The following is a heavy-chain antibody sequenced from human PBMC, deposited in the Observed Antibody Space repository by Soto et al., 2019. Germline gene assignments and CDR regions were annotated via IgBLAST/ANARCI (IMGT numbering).Heavy chain of an antibody. V-gene: IGHV1-69*02. CDR2: IIPILGIA. Sequence: QVQLVQSGAEVKKPGSSVKVSCTASGGTFSSYTISWVRQAPGQGLEWMGRIIPILGIANYAQKFQGRVTITADKSTSTAYMELSSLRSEDTAVYYCAGGHYYGSGTLYYYYMDVWGKGTTVTVSS. J-gene: IGHJ6*03. D-gene: IGHD3-10*01. CDR3: AGGHYYGSGTLYYYYMDV. CDR1: GGTFSSYT.